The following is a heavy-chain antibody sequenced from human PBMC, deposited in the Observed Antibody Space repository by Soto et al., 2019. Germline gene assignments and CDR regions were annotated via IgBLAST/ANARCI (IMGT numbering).Heavy chain of an antibody. Sequence: SETLSLTCTVSGGSISSYYWSWIRQPPGKGLEWIGYMYYSGSTNHNPSLKSRVTISVDTSKNQFSLKLSSVTAADTAVYYCGGKNYDSSGYFDYWGQGTLVTVSS. CDR1: GGSISSYY. CDR2: MYYSGST. CDR3: GGKNYDSSGYFDY. V-gene: IGHV4-59*01. J-gene: IGHJ4*02. D-gene: IGHD3-22*01.